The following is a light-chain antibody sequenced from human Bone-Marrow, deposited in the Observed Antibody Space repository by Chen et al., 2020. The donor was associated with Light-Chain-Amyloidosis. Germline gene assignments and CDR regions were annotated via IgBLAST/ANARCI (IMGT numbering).Light chain of an antibody. CDR3: QQYGSPPIT. Sequence: ENVLTQSPGTLSLSPGERATLSCRASQSVITSSLAWYQQKAGQAPRLLIYGASSRATGIPDRFSGSGSGTDFTLTISRLEPEDFAVYYCQQYGSPPITFGQGIRLEIK. CDR2: GAS. CDR1: QSVITSS. J-gene: IGKJ5*01. V-gene: IGKV3-20*01.